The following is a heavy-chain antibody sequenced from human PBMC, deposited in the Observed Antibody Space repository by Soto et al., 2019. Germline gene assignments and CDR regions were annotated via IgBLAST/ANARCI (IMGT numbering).Heavy chain of an antibody. J-gene: IGHJ5*01. CDR3: AGRTSLTSVEMFSGGLSGYNWVDP. CDR2: IFYGGGS. CDR1: GDPISDINRY. Sequence: PSETLSLTCSVTGDPISDINRYWGWIRQPPGKGPEWIGSIFYGGGSFCNPSLKSRVTMSMESSQNQFSLKLSSVTAADTAVYYCAGRTSLTSVEMFSGGLSGYNWVDPWGRGTLVTVSS. D-gene: IGHD3-16*01. V-gene: IGHV4-39*01.